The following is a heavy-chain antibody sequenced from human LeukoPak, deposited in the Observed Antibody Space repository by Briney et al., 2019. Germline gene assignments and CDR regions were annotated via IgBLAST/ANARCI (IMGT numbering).Heavy chain of an antibody. V-gene: IGHV4-34*01. J-gene: IGHJ3*02. CDR1: GGSFSGYY. D-gene: IGHD2-2*01. Sequence: SSETLSLTCAVYGGSFSGYYWSWIRQPPGKGLEWIGEINHSGSTNYNPSLKSRVTISVDTSKNQFSLKLSSVTAADTAVYYCARDVALYCSSTSCPFRGAFDIWGQGTMVTVSS. CDR3: ARDVALYCSSTSCPFRGAFDI. CDR2: INHSGST.